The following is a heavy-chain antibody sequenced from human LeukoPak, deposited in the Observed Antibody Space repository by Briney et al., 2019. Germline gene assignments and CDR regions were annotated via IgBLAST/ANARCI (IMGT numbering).Heavy chain of an antibody. CDR1: GYSMSSGYF. V-gene: IGHV4-38-2*02. Sequence: SETLSLTCTVSGYSMSSGYFWGWIRQPPGKGLEWIGSIYHSGNTYYNPSLKSRVTISVDTSKNQFSLKLGSVAAADTAVYYCARGNDYWGQGILVTVSS. J-gene: IGHJ4*02. CDR2: IYHSGNT. CDR3: ARGNDY.